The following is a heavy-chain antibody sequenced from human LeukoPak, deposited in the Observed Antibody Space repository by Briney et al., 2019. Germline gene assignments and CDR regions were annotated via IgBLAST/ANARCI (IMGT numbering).Heavy chain of an antibody. J-gene: IGHJ4*02. Sequence: ASVKVSCKASGYTFTSYGFSWVRQAPGQGLEWMGWISTFNGDTNYAPNLQDRVTMTTDTSTSTAYMELRSLRSDDTAVYFCARRMNSGSYYPSYYFDYWGQGTLVTVSS. CDR3: ARRMNSGSYYPSYYFDY. CDR2: ISTFNGDT. D-gene: IGHD3-10*01. V-gene: IGHV1-18*01. CDR1: GYTFTSYG.